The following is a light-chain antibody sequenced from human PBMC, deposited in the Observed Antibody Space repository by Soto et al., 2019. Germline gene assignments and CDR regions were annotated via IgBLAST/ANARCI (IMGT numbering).Light chain of an antibody. J-gene: IGLJ1*01. CDR1: SSDVGGYDY. CDR2: EVN. V-gene: IGLV2-14*01. Sequence: QSALTQPASVSGSPGQSVTISCTGTSSDVGGYDYVSWYQQHPGTAPKLMLYEVNNRPSGVSNRLSGSKSGNMASLIISGLHSEDEADYYCSAYTTTSTLILGTGTKVTVL. CDR3: SAYTTTSTLI.